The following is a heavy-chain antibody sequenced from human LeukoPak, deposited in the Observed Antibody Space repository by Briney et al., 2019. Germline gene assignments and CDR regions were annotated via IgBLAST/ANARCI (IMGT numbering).Heavy chain of an antibody. CDR3: ARVYALSFDY. CDR2: IKQDGSEK. V-gene: IGHV3-7*01. Sequence: GGSLRLSCEASGLTFNKYWMTWVRQAPGKGLEWVANIKQDGSEKNYVDSVKGRFTISRDNAKNSLSLRMNSLSAEDTAVYYCARVYALSFDYWGQGTLVTVSS. J-gene: IGHJ4*02. CDR1: GLTFNKYW. D-gene: IGHD5/OR15-5a*01.